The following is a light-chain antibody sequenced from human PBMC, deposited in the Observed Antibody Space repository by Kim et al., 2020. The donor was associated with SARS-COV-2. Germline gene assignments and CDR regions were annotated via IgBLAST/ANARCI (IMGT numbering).Light chain of an antibody. CDR2: GAS. CDR3: QQYGTSPWT. CDR1: QSVSSSY. J-gene: IGKJ1*01. Sequence: APGERATLSCRASQSVSSSYLALYQQKSGQAPRRLIYGASSRATGIPDRFSGSGSGTDFTLTISRLEPEDFAGYYCQQYGTSPWTFGQGTKVEIK. V-gene: IGKV3-20*01.